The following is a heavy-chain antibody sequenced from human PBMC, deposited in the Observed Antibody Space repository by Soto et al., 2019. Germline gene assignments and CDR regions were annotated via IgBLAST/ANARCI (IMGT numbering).Heavy chain of an antibody. CDR3: GMGEHTYEPSDS. V-gene: IGHV3-30*03. Sequence: GGSLRLSCAASGFTFSRYGIHWVRQTPGKGLEWVALISYDGSKQFYADSVQGRFTISRDNAINTVYLQMNTLRTDDTALYYCGMGEHTYEPSDSWGQGTLVTVSS. CDR2: ISYDGSKQ. J-gene: IGHJ4*02. D-gene: IGHD3-16*01. CDR1: GFTFSRYG.